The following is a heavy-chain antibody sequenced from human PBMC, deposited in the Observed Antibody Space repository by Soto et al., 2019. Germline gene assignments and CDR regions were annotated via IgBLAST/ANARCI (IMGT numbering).Heavy chain of an antibody. D-gene: IGHD4-17*01. CDR2: IWYDGSNK. CDR3: ARGHYCDYGDALAFDI. Sequence: GGSLRLSCAASGFTFSSYGMHWVRQAPGKGLEWVAVIWYDGSNKYYADSVKGRFTISRDNSKNTLYLQMNSLRAEDTAEYYCARGHYCDYGDALAFDIWGQGTMVTVSS. V-gene: IGHV3-33*01. CDR1: GFTFSSYG. J-gene: IGHJ3*02.